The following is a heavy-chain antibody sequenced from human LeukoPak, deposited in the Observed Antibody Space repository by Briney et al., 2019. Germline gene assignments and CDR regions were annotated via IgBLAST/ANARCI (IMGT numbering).Heavy chain of an antibody. CDR1: GFTFSSYA. D-gene: IGHD3-10*01. V-gene: IGHV3-23*01. CDR2: ISGSSGST. J-gene: IGHJ4*02. Sequence: PGGSLRLSCAASGFTFSSYAMSWVRQAPGKGLEWVSGISGSSGSTFYAHPVKGRFTISRDNSKNMLYLQMDNLRAEDTALYYCGSGSYFDYWGQGTLVTVSS. CDR3: GSGSYFDY.